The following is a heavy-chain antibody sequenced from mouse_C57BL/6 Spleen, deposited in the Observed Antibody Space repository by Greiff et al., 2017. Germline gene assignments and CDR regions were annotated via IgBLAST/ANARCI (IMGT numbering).Heavy chain of an antibody. D-gene: IGHD2-4*01. CDR1: GFSLTSYG. Sequence: VQLQQSGPGLVQPSQSLSITCTVSGFSLTSYGVHWVRQSPGKGLEWLGVIWSGGSTDYNAAFISRLSISKDNSKSQVFFKMNSLQADDTAIYYCARKITTGGYYAMDYWGQGTSVTVSS. CDR3: ARKITTGGYYAMDY. V-gene: IGHV2-2*01. CDR2: IWSGGST. J-gene: IGHJ4*01.